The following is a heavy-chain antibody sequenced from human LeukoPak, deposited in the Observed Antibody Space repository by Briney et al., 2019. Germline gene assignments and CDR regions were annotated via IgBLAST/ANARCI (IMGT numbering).Heavy chain of an antibody. Sequence: GGSLRLSCAASGFTFSSYAMSWVRQAPGKGPEWVSAISGSGGSTDYADSVKGRFTISRDNSKNTLYLQMNSLRAEDTALYYCAKDAQGLVRGGIYFDFWGQGSLVTVSS. CDR1: GFTFSSYA. D-gene: IGHD6-19*01. CDR3: AKDAQGLVRGGIYFDF. J-gene: IGHJ4*02. V-gene: IGHV3-23*01. CDR2: ISGSGGST.